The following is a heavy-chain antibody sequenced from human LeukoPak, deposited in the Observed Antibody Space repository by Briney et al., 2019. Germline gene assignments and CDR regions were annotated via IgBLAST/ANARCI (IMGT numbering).Heavy chain of an antibody. J-gene: IGHJ4*02. D-gene: IGHD6-19*01. V-gene: IGHV3-48*04. CDR3: ARDNKDQWLVKRNFDY. CDR2: ISSSSSTI. CDR1: GFTFSSYS. Sequence: PGGSLRLSCAASGFTFSSYSMNWVRQAPGKGLEWVSYISSSSSTIYYADSVKGRFTISRDNAKNSLYLQMNSLRAEDTAVYYCARDNKDQWLVKRNFDYWGQGTLVTVSS.